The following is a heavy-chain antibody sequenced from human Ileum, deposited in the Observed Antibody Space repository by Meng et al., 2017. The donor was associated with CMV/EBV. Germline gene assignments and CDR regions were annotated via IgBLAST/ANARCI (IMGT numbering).Heavy chain of an antibody. CDR1: SDSLSSVAYY. D-gene: IGHD5-12*01. CDR2: IYYSGHS. Sequence: QGTGPVLVNPSETPSLPFNVSSDSLSSVAYYLAWLLQPPGKGLEWVGSIYYSGHSYYYPSLETRVTILIDTSKKHFSLKLHSVTAADTAMYYCARISRGGTYESYYFDLWGQGTLVTVSS. CDR3: ARISRGGTYESYYFDL. V-gene: IGHV4-39*07. J-gene: IGHJ4*02.